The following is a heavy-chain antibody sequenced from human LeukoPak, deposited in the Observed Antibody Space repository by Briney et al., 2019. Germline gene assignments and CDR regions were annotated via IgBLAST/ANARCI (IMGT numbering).Heavy chain of an antibody. CDR1: GYTFTSYG. D-gene: IGHD6-6*01. CDR3: ARDSNPYSSSSKVAFDI. J-gene: IGHJ3*02. Sequence: ASVKVSCKASGYTFTSYGISWVRQAPGQGLEWMGWISAYNGNTNYAQKLQGRVTMTTDTSTSTAYMELRSLRSDDTAVYYCARDSNPYSSSSKVAFDIWGQGTMVTVSS. V-gene: IGHV1-18*01. CDR2: ISAYNGNT.